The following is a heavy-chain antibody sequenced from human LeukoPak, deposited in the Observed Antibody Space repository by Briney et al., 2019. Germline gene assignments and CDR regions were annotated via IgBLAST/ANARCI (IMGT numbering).Heavy chain of an antibody. V-gene: IGHV7-4-1*02. CDR3: ARTSSGWSSWGEYYYYYMDV. CDR1: GYTFTGYY. J-gene: IGHJ6*03. CDR2: IGTNTGNP. D-gene: IGHD6-19*01. Sequence: ASVKVSCKASGYTFTGYYMYWVRQAPGQGLEWMGWIGTNTGNPTYAQGFTGRFVFSLDTSVSTAYLQISSLKAEDTAVYYCARTSSGWSSWGEYYYYYMDVWGKGTTVTVSS.